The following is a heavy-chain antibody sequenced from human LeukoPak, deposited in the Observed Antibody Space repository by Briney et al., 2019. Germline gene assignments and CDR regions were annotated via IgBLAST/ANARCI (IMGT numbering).Heavy chain of an antibody. J-gene: IGHJ4*02. D-gene: IGHD3-10*01. CDR3: AKDRFGEFFDY. V-gene: IGHV3-30*18. Sequence: GRSLRLSCAASGFTFSSYGMHWVRQAPGKGLEWVAVISYDGSNKYYADSVKGRFTISRDNSKNTLYLQMNSLRAEDTAVYYCAKDRFGEFFDYWGQGTLVTVSS. CDR2: ISYDGSNK. CDR1: GFTFSSYG.